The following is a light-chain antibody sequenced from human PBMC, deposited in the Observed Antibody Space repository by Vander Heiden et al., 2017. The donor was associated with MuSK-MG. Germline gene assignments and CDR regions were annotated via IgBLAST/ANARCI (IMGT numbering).Light chain of an antibody. CDR3: QQRGNWPGT. J-gene: IGKJ4*01. CDR1: HSVSSY. V-gene: IGKV3-11*01. CDR2: DAS. Sequence: EFVLTQSPATLSLSPGESATLSCRARHSVSSYLAWYQQKPGQAPRLLIYDASNRATGTPARFSGRGSGTDFILTISSLEAEDFAVYYCQQRGNWPGTFGGGTKVEIK.